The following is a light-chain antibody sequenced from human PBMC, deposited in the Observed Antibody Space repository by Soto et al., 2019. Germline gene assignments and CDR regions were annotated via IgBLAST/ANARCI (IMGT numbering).Light chain of an antibody. CDR3: QQYNNGPFT. V-gene: IGKV3-15*01. CDR2: GAS. J-gene: IGKJ4*01. Sequence: EIVMTQSPATLSVSPGERATLSCRASQSVSSNLAWYQQKPGQAPRLLIYGASTRATGIPARFSGSGSGTEFTLTISSLQSEDFAVYYCQQYNNGPFTFGGGTKVDIK. CDR1: QSVSSN.